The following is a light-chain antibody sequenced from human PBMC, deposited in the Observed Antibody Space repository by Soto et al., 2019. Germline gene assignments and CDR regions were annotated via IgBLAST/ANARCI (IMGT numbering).Light chain of an antibody. V-gene: IGKV3D-20*02. CDR3: QQSTDRPPWT. Sequence: ELALTQSPGTLALSPGERATLSCRASQSVDSSFLAWYQQKPGQAPRLLIYDASTRATGIPDRFSGSGSGTDFTLTISSLEPEDFAVFYCQQSTDRPPWTCGQGTKGDIK. CDR1: QSVDSSF. CDR2: DAS. J-gene: IGKJ1*01.